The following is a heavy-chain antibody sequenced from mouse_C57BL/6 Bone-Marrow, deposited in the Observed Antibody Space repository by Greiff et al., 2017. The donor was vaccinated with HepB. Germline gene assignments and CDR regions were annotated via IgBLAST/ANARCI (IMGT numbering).Heavy chain of an antibody. CDR2: ISDGGSYT. V-gene: IGHV5-4*03. Sequence: EVMLVESGGGLVKPGGSLKLSCAASGFTFSSYAMSWVRQTPEKRLEWVATISDGGSYTYYPDNVKGRFTISRDNAKNNLYLQMSHLKSEDTAMYYCARPLLRWYFDYWGQGTTLTVSS. J-gene: IGHJ2*01. CDR1: GFTFSSYA. CDR3: ARPLLRWYFDY. D-gene: IGHD1-1*01.